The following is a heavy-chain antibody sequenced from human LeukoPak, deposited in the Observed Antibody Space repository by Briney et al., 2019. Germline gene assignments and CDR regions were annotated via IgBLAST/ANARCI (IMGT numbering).Heavy chain of an antibody. D-gene: IGHD1-26*01. CDR1: GGSISSYY. CDR3: ARHTRELLGDFDY. CDR2: IYYSGST. J-gene: IGHJ4*02. Sequence: PSETLSLTCTVSGGSISSYYWSWIRQPPGKGLEWIGYIYYSGSTYYNPSLKSRVTISVDTSKNQVSLNLSSVTAADTAVYYCARHTRELLGDFDYWGQGTLVTVSS. V-gene: IGHV4-59*08.